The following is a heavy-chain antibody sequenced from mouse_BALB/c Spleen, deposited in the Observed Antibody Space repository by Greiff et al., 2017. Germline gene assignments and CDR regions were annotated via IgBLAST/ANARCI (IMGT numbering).Heavy chain of an antibody. CDR2: ISNGGGST. Sequence: EVKLVESGGGLVKPGGSLKLSCAASGFTFSSYTMSWVRQTPEKRLEWVAYISNGGGSTYYPDTVKGRFTISRDNAKNTLYLQMSSLKSEDTAMYYCARHYYGSSPGWYFDVWGAGTTVTVSS. CDR3: ARHYYGSSPGWYFDV. D-gene: IGHD1-1*01. CDR1: GFTFSSYT. V-gene: IGHV5-12-2*01. J-gene: IGHJ1*01.